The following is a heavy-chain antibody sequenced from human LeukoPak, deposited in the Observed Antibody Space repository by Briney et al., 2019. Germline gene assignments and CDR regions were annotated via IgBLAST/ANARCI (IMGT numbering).Heavy chain of an antibody. Sequence: SETLSLTCTVSGGSISSYYWSWIRQPPGKGLEWIGYTYYSGSTNYNPSLKSRVTISVDTSKNQFSLKLSSVTAADTAVYYCARTTAARSFDYWGQGTLVTVSS. J-gene: IGHJ4*02. CDR3: ARTTAARSFDY. CDR2: TYYSGST. CDR1: GGSISSYY. V-gene: IGHV4-59*01. D-gene: IGHD6-6*01.